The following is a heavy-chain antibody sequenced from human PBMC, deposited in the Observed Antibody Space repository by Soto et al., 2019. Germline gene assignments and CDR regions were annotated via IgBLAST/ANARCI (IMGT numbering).Heavy chain of an antibody. CDR3: AKDPLANAGTIYFES. CDR1: GLMFSNYA. D-gene: IGHD6-13*01. J-gene: IGHJ4*02. V-gene: IGHV3-23*01. CDR2: ISGSVDIT. Sequence: PGGSRRLFCAGSGLMFSNYAMSGVRQAPGKGLEWVSSISGSVDITRYADSVKGRFTISRDNSKNTLYLQMNDLGAVDTAVYYCAKDPLANAGTIYFESWGQGTLVTASS.